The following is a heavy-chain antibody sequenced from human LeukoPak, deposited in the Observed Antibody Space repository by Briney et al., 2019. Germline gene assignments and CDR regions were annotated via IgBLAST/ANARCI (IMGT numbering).Heavy chain of an antibody. J-gene: IGHJ4*02. CDR2: IYYTGST. Sequence: PSETLSLTCTVSGGSINNYYWSWVWQPPGAGLEWLAYIYYTGSTNYNPSLKTRLTISVDTSKNQFSLRLNSVTAADTAVYYCARFSQYYDSPTHYLDYWGQGILATVSS. CDR1: GGSINNYY. CDR3: ARFSQYYDSPTHYLDY. D-gene: IGHD2/OR15-2a*01. V-gene: IGHV4-59*08.